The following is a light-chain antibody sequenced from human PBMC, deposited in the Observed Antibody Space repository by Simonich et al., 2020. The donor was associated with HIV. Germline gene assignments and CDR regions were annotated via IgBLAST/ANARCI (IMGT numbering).Light chain of an antibody. V-gene: IGKV1-5*03. Sequence: DIQMTQSPSTLSASVGDRVNITCRASQSISSWLAWYQQKPGKAPNLLIYKASSLESGVPSRFSGSGSGTEFTLTISSLQPDDFATYYCQQYNSYSITFGQGTRLEIK. J-gene: IGKJ5*01. CDR1: QSISSW. CDR3: QQYNSYSIT. CDR2: KAS.